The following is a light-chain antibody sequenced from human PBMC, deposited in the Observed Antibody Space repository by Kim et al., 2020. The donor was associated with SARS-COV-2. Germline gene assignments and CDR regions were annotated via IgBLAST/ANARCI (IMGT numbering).Light chain of an antibody. V-gene: IGKV3-11*01. J-gene: IGKJ4*01. CDR3: QQLNKWPLT. CDR2: DAS. Sequence: EVVLTQSPATLSLSPGDGATLSCRASQSVTNAVAWYQLKPGQAPRLLIYDASNRATAIPGRFSGSGTGTEFTLTISSLEPEDFAVYICQQLNKWPLTFGGGTKLEI. CDR1: QSVTNA.